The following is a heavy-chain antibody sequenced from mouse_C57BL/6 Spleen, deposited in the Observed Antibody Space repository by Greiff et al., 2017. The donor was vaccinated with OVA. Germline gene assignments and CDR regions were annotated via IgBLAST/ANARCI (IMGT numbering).Heavy chain of an antibody. J-gene: IGHJ2*01. D-gene: IGHD1-1*01. Sequence: QVQLKQSGTELVKPGASVKLSCKASGYTFTSYWMHWVKQRPGQGLEWIGNINPSNGGTNYNEKFKSKATLTVDKSSSTAYMQLSSLTSEDSAVYYCAGITTVVAKDFDYWGQGTTLTVSS. CDR3: AGITTVVAKDFDY. V-gene: IGHV1-53*01. CDR2: INPSNGGT. CDR1: GYTFTSYW.